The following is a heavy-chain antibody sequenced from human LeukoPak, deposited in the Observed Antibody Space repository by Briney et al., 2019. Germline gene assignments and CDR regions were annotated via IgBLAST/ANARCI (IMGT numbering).Heavy chain of an antibody. V-gene: IGHV4-31*03. CDR1: GGSISSGGYY. CDR3: ARGHYYGSGSYYRDDAFDI. J-gene: IGHJ3*02. D-gene: IGHD3-10*01. Sequence: SETLSLTCTVSGGSISSGGYYWSWIRQHPGKGLEWIGYIYYSGSTYYNPSLKSRVTISVDTSKNQFSLKLSSVTAADTAVYYCARGHYYGSGSYYRDDAFDIWGQGTMVTVSS. CDR2: IYYSGST.